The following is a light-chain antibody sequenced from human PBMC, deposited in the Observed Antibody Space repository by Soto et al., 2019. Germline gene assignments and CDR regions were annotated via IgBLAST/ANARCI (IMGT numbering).Light chain of an antibody. CDR3: QQYNSYSSL. CDR1: QSISSW. V-gene: IGKV1-5*01. J-gene: IGKJ1*01. Sequence: DIRMTQSPSTLSASVGDRVTITCRASQSISSWLAWYQQKPGKAPKLLIYDASSLESGVPSRFSGSGSGTEFTLTISSLQPDDFATYYCQQYNSYSSLFGQGTKVDIK. CDR2: DAS.